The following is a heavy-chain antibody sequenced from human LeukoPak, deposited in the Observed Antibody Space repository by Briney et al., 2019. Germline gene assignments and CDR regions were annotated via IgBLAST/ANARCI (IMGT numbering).Heavy chain of an antibody. J-gene: IGHJ6*03. V-gene: IGHV3-23*01. CDR2: ISGSGGST. Sequence: GGSLRLSCAASGFTFSSYAMSWVRQAPGKGLEWVSAISGSGGSTYCADSVKGRFTISRDNSKNTLYLQMNSLRAEDTAVYYCAKGTHYYYYYMDVWGKGTTVTVSS. CDR3: AKGTHYYYYYMDV. CDR1: GFTFSSYA.